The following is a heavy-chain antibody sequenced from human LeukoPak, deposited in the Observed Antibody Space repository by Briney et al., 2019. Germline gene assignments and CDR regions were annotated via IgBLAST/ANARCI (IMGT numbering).Heavy chain of an antibody. CDR1: GFTFSTNS. CDR2: ISSSGTYI. D-gene: IGHD2-2*02. Sequence: PGGSLRLSCAASGFTFSTNSMNWVRQAPGKGLEWVVSISSSGTYIYYPESLKGRFTVSRDNAKNSVYLQMNSLRAEDTAVYYCARDVARDISCYTDWGQGTLVTVSS. J-gene: IGHJ4*02. CDR3: ARDVARDISCYTD. V-gene: IGHV3-21*01.